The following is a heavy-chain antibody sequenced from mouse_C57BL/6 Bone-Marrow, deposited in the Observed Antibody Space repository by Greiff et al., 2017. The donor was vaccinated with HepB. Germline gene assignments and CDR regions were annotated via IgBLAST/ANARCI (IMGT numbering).Heavy chain of an antibody. CDR1: GYTFTSYG. Sequence: QVQLKESGAELARPGASVKLSCKASGYTFTSYGISWVKQRTGQGLEWIGEIYPRSGNTYYNEKFKGKATLTADKSSSTAYMELRSLTSEDSAVYFCAREGDPAWFAYWGQGTLVTVSA. J-gene: IGHJ3*01. CDR3: AREGDPAWFAY. CDR2: IYPRSGNT. V-gene: IGHV1-81*01.